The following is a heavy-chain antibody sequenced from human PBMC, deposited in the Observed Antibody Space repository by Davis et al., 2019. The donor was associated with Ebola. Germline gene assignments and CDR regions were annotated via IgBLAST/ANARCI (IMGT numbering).Heavy chain of an antibody. Sequence: GGSLRLSCAASGFTSTSARMSCVRQAPGKGLEWVGRTKSKIDGGTTHYAARVKGRFTISRDDSKNTLYLQMNRLKTEDTALYYCTRGSGTYDWGQGTLVTVSA. CDR1: GFTSTSAR. J-gene: IGHJ4*02. D-gene: IGHD1-26*01. CDR3: TRGSGTYD. CDR2: TKSKIDGGTT. V-gene: IGHV3-15*06.